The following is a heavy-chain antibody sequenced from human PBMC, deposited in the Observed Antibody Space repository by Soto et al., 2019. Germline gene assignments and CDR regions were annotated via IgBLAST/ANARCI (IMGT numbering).Heavy chain of an antibody. D-gene: IGHD2-15*01. CDR3: SWSVVVAALILYPGEFGY. CDR1: GYTLTSYY. V-gene: IGHV1-46*03. Sequence: ASGKVSCKASGYTLTSYYMHWVRQAPGQGHEWRGIINPSGGSTSYAQKFQGRVTMTRDTSTSTVYMELSSLRSVDTAVYYCSWSVVVAALILYPGEFGYCGQGTLVTVSS. CDR2: INPSGGST. J-gene: IGHJ4*02.